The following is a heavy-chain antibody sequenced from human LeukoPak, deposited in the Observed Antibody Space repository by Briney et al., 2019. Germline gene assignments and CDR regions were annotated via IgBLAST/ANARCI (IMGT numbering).Heavy chain of an antibody. V-gene: IGHV3-23*01. J-gene: IGHJ4*02. Sequence: PGVSLRLSCAASGFTFSSYAMSWVRQAQGKGLEWVSAISGSGGSTYYADSVKGLFTISRDNSKNTLYLQMNSLRAEDTAVYYCAKDLRGYGDDFDYWGQGTLVTVSS. CDR1: GFTFSSYA. CDR2: ISGSGGST. D-gene: IGHD4-17*01. CDR3: AKDLRGYGDDFDY.